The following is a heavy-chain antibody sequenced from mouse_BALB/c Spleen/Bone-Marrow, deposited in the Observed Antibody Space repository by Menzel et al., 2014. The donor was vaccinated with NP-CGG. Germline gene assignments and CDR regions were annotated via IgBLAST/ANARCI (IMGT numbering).Heavy chain of an antibody. CDR3: AREDILYAMDY. CDR2: INPSNGRT. CDR1: GYTFTSYW. Sequence: QVQLQQSGAEQVKPGASVKLSCKASGYTFTSYWMHWVEQRPGQGLEWIGEINPSNGRTNYNEKFKSKATLTVDKSSSTAYMQLSRLTSEDSAVYYCAREDILYAMDYWGQRASVTVSS. J-gene: IGHJ4*01. V-gene: IGHV1S81*02.